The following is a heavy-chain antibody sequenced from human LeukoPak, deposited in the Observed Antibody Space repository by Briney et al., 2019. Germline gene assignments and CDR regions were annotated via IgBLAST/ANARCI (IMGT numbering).Heavy chain of an antibody. CDR3: ARDGSGDIVVVPAAMDY. D-gene: IGHD2-2*01. CDR2: ISSSSSYI. CDR1: GFTFSSYS. Sequence: GGSLRLSCAASGFTFSSYSMNWVRQAPGKGLEWVSSISSSSSYIYYADSVKGRFTTSRDNAKNSLYLQMNSLRAEVTAVYYCARDGSGDIVVVPAAMDYWGQGTLVTVSS. V-gene: IGHV3-21*01. J-gene: IGHJ4*02.